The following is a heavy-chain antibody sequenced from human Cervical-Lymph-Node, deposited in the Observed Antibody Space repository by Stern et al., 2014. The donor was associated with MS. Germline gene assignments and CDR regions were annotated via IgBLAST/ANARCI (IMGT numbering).Heavy chain of an antibody. CDR3: ARATF. CDR2: ISHSSTYI. V-gene: IGHV3-21*01. CDR1: GFTFNFHS. J-gene: IGHJ6*02. Sequence: EMQLVESGGGLVKPGGSLRLSCAASGFTFNFHSMYWVRQAPGKGLEWVSSISHSSTYIYYADSVKGRFTISRDNARNSLYLHMNSLRAEDTAVYYCARATFLGQGTTVTVSS.